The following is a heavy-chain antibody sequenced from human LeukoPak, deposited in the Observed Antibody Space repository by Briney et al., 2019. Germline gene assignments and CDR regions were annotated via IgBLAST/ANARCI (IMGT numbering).Heavy chain of an antibody. Sequence: GGSLRLSCAASGFTFSSYAMHWVRQAPGKRLEWVAVISYDGSNKYYADSVKGRFTISRDNSKNTLYLQMNSLRAEDTAVYYCAREDYGGNSVWGTFDYWGQGTLVTVSS. V-gene: IGHV3-30-3*01. J-gene: IGHJ4*02. CDR2: ISYDGSNK. CDR1: GFTFSSYA. D-gene: IGHD4-23*01. CDR3: AREDYGGNSVWGTFDY.